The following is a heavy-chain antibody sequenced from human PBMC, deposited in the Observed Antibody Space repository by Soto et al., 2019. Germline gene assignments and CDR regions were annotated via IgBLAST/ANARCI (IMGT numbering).Heavy chain of an antibody. Sequence: QVQLVQSEAEVKKHESSVKVSCKASGGTFSSYTISWVRQAPGQGLEWMGRIIPILGIANYAQKFQGRVTITADKSTSTXYMELSSLRSEDTAVYYCAISSPNFFQHWCQGTLVTVSS. CDR2: IIPILGIA. J-gene: IGHJ1*01. CDR1: GGTFSSYT. CDR3: AISSPNFFQH. V-gene: IGHV1-69*02.